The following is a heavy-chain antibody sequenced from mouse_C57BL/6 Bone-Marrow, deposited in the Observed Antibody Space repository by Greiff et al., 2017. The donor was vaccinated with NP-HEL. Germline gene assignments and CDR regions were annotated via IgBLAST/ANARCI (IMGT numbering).Heavy chain of an antibody. Sequence: EVKLMESGAELVKPGASVKLSCTASGFNIKDYYMHWVKQRTEQGLEWIGRIDPEDGETKYAPKFQGKATITADTYSNTAYPQLSSLTSEDTAVYYCSHGSSYGYFDVWGTGTTVTVSS. CDR2: IDPEDGET. J-gene: IGHJ1*03. CDR3: SHGSSYGYFDV. V-gene: IGHV14-2*01. D-gene: IGHD1-1*01. CDR1: GFNIKDYY.